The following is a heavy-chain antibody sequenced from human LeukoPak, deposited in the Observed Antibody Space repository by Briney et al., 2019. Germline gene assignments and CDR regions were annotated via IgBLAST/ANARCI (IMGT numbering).Heavy chain of an antibody. D-gene: IGHD3-22*01. CDR2: IYYSGST. CDR3: ARGSGYLYFDY. Sequence: SETLSLTCTVSGGSISSYYWSWIRQPPGKGLEWIGYIYYSGSTNYNPSLKSRVTISVDTSKNQFSLKLSSVTAADTAVYYCARGSGYLYFDYWGQGTLVTVSS. J-gene: IGHJ4*02. CDR1: GGSISSYY. V-gene: IGHV4-59*01.